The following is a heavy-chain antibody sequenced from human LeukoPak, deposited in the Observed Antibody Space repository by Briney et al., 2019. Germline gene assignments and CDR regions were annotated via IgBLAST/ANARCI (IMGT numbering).Heavy chain of an antibody. CDR1: GGSISSYY. CDR2: IYYSGST. D-gene: IGHD6-13*01. Sequence: SETLSLTCTVSGGSISSYYWSWIRQPPGKGLEWIGYIYYSGSTNYNPSLKSRVTISIDTSKNQFSLKLSSVTAADTAVYYCARDQSQGSSWYGFDPWGQGTLVTVSS. CDR3: ARDQSQGSSWYGFDP. V-gene: IGHV4-59*01. J-gene: IGHJ5*02.